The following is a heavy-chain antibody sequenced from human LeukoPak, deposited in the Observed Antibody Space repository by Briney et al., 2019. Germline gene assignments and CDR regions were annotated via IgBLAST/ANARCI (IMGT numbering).Heavy chain of an antibody. D-gene: IGHD3-10*01. CDR1: GGSVSSGSYY. Sequence: SETLSLTCTVSGGSVSSGSYYWSWIRQPPGKGLEWIGYIYYSGSPNYNPSLKSRVTISVDTSKNQFPLKLSSVTAADTAVYYCARVGSYNYGSGSWVDYWGQGTLVTVSS. CDR2: IYYSGSP. CDR3: ARVGSYNYGSGSWVDY. V-gene: IGHV4-61*01. J-gene: IGHJ4*02.